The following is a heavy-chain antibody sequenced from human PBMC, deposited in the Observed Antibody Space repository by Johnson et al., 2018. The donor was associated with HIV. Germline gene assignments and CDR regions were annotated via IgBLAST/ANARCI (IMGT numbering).Heavy chain of an antibody. CDR1: GFTFSSYG. CDR3: AKVVTSSSSWQDDAFDI. Sequence: QVQLVESGGGVVQPGRSLRLSCAASGFTFSSYGMHWVRQAPGKGLEWVAVVPDDGDNKYYADSVKGRFTISRDNSKNTLYLEMNSLRVEDTAVYYCAKVVTSSSSWQDDAFDIWGQGTTVTVSS. V-gene: IGHV3-30*18. D-gene: IGHD6-13*01. CDR2: VPDDGDNK. J-gene: IGHJ3*02.